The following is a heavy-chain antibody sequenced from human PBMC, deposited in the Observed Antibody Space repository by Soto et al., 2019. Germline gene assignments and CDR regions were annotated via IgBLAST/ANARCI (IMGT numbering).Heavy chain of an antibody. D-gene: IGHD6-19*01. J-gene: IGHJ6*02. CDR1: GYTFTGYY. CDR3: AREGYSSGWWVYYYYGMDV. CDR2: INPNSGGT. V-gene: IGHV1-2*02. Sequence: ASVKVSCKASGYTFTGYYMHWVRQAPGQGLEWMGWINPNSGGTNYAQKFQGRVTMTRDTSISTAYMELSRLRSDDTAVYYCAREGYSSGWWVYYYYGMDVWGQGTTVTVSS.